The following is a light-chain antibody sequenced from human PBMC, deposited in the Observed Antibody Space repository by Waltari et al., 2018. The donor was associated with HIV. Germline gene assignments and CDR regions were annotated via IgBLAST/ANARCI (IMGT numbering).Light chain of an antibody. J-gene: IGLJ3*02. CDR2: LNSDGSH. CDR3: QTWGTGIRV. CDR1: SGHSSYA. Sequence: QLVLTQSPSASASLGASVKLTCTLSSGHSSYAISWHQQQSAKGPRDLMKLNSDGSHSKGDGIPDRVSSSSSGAERCRTISSLQSEDEADYYWQTWGTGIRVFGGGTKLTVL. V-gene: IGLV4-69*01.